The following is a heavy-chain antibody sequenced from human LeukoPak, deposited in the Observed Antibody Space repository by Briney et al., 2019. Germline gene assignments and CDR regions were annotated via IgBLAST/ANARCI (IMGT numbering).Heavy chain of an antibody. CDR1: GGSISSGDYC. CDR2: IYYSGST. Sequence: SETLSLTCTVSGGSISSGDYCWSWIRQPPGKGLESIGYIYYSGSTYYNPSLKSRVTISVDTSKNQFSLKLSSVTAADTAVYYCARVRQDYGDYYYWGQGTLVTVSS. J-gene: IGHJ4*02. V-gene: IGHV4-30-4*01. D-gene: IGHD4-17*01. CDR3: ARVRQDYGDYYY.